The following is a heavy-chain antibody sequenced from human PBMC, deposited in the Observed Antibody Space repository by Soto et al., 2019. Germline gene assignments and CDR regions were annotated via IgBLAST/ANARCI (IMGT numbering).Heavy chain of an antibody. Sequence: GGSLRLSCAASGFTFSSYAMSWVRQAPGKGLEWVSAISGSGGSTYYADSVKGRFTISRDNSKNTLYLQMNSLRAEDTAVYYCAKDGIRGAGIAVAYAEYFQHWGQGTLVTVSS. CDR1: GFTFSSYA. J-gene: IGHJ1*01. CDR2: ISGSGGST. V-gene: IGHV3-23*01. D-gene: IGHD6-19*01. CDR3: AKDGIRGAGIAVAYAEYFQH.